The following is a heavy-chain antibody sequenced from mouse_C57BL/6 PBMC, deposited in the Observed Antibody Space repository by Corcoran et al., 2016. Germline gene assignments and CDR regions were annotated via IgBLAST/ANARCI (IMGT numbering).Heavy chain of an antibody. CDR3: ARDYGNLLDY. Sequence: EVQLQQSGPELVKPGASVKISCKASGYTFTDYYMNWVKQSHGKSLEWIGDINPNNGGTSYNQKFKGKATLTVDKSSSTAYMELRSLTSEDSAVYDCARDYGNLLDYWGQGTTLTVSS. J-gene: IGHJ2*01. D-gene: IGHD2-1*01. CDR1: GYTFTDYY. CDR2: INPNNGGT. V-gene: IGHV1-26*01.